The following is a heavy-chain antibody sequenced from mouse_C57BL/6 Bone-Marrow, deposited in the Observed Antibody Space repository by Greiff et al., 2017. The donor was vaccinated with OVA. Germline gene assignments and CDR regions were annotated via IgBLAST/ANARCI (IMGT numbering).Heavy chain of an antibody. CDR2: LSYCGST. D-gene: IGHD2-5*01. V-gene: IGHV3-8*01. CDR1: GYSITSDY. CDR3: ARSAYYSKYYAMDD. J-gene: IGHJ4*01. Sequence: VQLQQSGPGLAKPSQTLSLTCSVTGYSITSDYWNCFRKFLGTKLEYWGYLSYCGSTYYNQNLKSRISITRNTSKYKYYLQLNSVTTNDTATDNCARSAYYSKYYAMDDWGKGTSVTVSS.